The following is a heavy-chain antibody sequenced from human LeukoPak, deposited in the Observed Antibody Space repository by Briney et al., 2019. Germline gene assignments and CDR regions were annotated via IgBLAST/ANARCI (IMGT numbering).Heavy chain of an antibody. V-gene: IGHV1-69*06. J-gene: IGHJ4*02. Sequence: SVKVSCKASGGTFSSYAISWVRQAPGQGLEWMGGIIPIFGTANYAQKFQGRVTITADKSTSAAYMELSSLRSEDTAVYYCARDPGYCSSTSCRREYYFDYWGQGTLVTVSS. CDR1: GGTFSSYA. CDR2: IIPIFGTA. CDR3: ARDPGYCSSTSCRREYYFDY. D-gene: IGHD2-2*01.